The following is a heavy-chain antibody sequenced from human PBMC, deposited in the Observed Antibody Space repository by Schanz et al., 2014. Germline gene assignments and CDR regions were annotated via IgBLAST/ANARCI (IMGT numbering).Heavy chain of an antibody. CDR1: GFIFSAFW. D-gene: IGHD2-8*02. CDR2: ISNGGGYI. V-gene: IGHV3-21*01. J-gene: IGHJ5*01. CDR3: ARDRDAGGYDS. Sequence: EVQLVESGGDLVQPGGSLRLSCAASGFIFSAFWMHWVRQAPGKGLEWVSSISNGGGYIYYADSVKGRFTISRDNAKTSVYLQMHSLRAEATALYYCARDRDAGGYDSWGQGTLVTVSS.